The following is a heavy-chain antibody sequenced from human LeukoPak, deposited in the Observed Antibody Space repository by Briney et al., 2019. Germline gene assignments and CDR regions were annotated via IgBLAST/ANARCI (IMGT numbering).Heavy chain of an antibody. CDR1: GYTFTSYY. Sequence: ASVKVSCKASGYTFTSYYMHWVRQAPGQGLEWMGMIYPRDGSTSYAQKFQGRVTVTRDTSTSTVHMELSGLRSEDTAVYYCARDQEGFDYWGQGTLVAVSS. CDR3: ARDQEGFDY. J-gene: IGHJ4*02. CDR2: IYPRDGST. V-gene: IGHV1-46*01.